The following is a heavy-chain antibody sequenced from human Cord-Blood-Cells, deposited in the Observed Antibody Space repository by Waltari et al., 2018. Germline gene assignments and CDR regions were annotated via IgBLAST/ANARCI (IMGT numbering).Heavy chain of an antibody. J-gene: IGHJ4*02. Sequence: VQLQQRGAGLLKPSETLSLTCAGYGGSFRGYYWSWIRQPPGKGLEWIGEINHSGSTNYNPSLKSRVTISVDTSKNQFSLKLSSVTAADTAVYYCARTTGEGDYWGQGTLVTVSS. CDR1: GGSFRGYY. V-gene: IGHV4-34*01. D-gene: IGHD7-27*01. CDR2: INHSGST. CDR3: ARTTGEGDY.